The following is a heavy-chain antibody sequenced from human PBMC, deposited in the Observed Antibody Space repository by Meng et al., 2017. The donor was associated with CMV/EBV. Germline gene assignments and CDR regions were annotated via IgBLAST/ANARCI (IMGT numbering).Heavy chain of an antibody. CDR2: INQDGSDK. V-gene: IGHV3-7*01. Sequence: GGSLRLSCAASAFTYIKYWMMWVRQAPGKGLEWVANINQDGSDKYYVDSVKGRFTISRDNGEKSLYLQMSSLRAEDTAVYYCASHGDYWGQGTLVTVSS. CDR3: ASHGDY. CDR1: AFTYIKYW. J-gene: IGHJ4*02.